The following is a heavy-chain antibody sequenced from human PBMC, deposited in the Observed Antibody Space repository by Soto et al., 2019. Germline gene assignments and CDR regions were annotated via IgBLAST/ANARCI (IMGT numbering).Heavy chain of an antibody. CDR2: IDPSDSQT. J-gene: IGHJ4*02. D-gene: IGHD3-22*01. CDR3: ARQIYDSDTGPNFQYYFDS. Sequence: GESLKISCKGSGYSFAGYWITWVRQKPGKGLEWMGRIDPSDSQTYYSPSFRGHVTISVTKSITTVFLQWRSLRASDTAMYYCARQIYDSDTGPNFQYYFDSWGQGTPVTVSS. CDR1: GYSFAGYW. V-gene: IGHV5-10-1*01.